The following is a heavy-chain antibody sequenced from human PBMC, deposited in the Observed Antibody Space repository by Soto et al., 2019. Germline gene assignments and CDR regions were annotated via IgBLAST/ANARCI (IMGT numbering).Heavy chain of an antibody. D-gene: IGHD2-15*01. J-gene: IGHJ6*02. Sequence: QVHLVESGGGVVQPGRSLRLSCAASGFTFRNYAMHWVRQAPGKGLECVAVISYDGGNKFYRDYVKGRFTISRDNSKITLYLQIDSVRYEATAVYYCARGDREDIAVVIGVRPGEYGVDVWGQGTTVNVSS. CDR1: GFTFRNYA. V-gene: IGHV3-30-3*01. CDR2: ISYDGGNK. CDR3: ARGDREDIAVVIGVRPGEYGVDV.